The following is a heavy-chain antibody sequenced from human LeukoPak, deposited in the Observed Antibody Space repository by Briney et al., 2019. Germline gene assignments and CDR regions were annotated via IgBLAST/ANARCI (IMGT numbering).Heavy chain of an antibody. D-gene: IGHD3-16*01. V-gene: IGHV1-69*06. CDR3: ARAPLDYDYVWGGNPQPRHDC. CDR2: IIPIFDTA. CDR1: GGTFSSYA. Sequence: ASVKVSCKASGGTFSSYAISWVRQAPGQGLEWMGGIIPIFDTANYAQKFQGRVTITADKSTSTAYMELSSLRSEDTAVYYCARAPLDYDYVWGGNPQPRHDCWAQGPLAPVSP. J-gene: IGHJ4*02.